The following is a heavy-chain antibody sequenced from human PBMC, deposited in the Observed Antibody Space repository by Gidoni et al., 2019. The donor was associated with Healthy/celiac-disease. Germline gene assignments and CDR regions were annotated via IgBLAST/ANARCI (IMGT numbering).Heavy chain of an antibody. CDR3: AKREGIAARPYYYYGMDV. Sequence: QVQLVESGGGVVQPGRSLRLSCAASGFTFSSYGLHWVRPAPGKGLEWVAVISYDGSNKYYADSVKGRFTISRDNSKNTLYLQMNSLRAEDTAMYYCAKREGIAARPYYYYGMDVWGQGTTVTVSS. D-gene: IGHD6-6*01. V-gene: IGHV3-30*18. CDR2: ISYDGSNK. J-gene: IGHJ6*02. CDR1: GFTFSSYG.